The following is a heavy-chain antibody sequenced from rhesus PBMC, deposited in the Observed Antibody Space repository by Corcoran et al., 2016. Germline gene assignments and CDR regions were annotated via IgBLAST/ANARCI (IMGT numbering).Heavy chain of an antibody. Sequence: QLQLQESGPGLVKPSENLSVTCAVSGGSISSSSCSWIRQAPGKWLEWIVCRDGRSSSTNYNPSLKSRVTLSVDTAKNQLSMKLSCVTTGETGVYDCARDLDGSSLDYWGQGVLATVSS. CDR2: RDGRSSST. CDR1: GGSISSSS. CDR3: ARDLDGSSLDY. D-gene: IGHD4-29*01. J-gene: IGHJ4*01. V-gene: IGHV4-169*02.